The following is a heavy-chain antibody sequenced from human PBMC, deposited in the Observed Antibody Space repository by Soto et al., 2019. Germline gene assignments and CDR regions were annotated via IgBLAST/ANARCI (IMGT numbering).Heavy chain of an antibody. CDR3: ARGISSSWVR. Sequence: QVQLQQWGAGLLKPSETLSLTCAVYGGSFSGYYWSWIRQPPGKGLEWIGEINHSGRTNYNPSLKSRVPLSVNSAKNPVSLKLSSVTAADTAVYYCARGISSSWVRWGQGTLVTVSS. D-gene: IGHD6-13*01. J-gene: IGHJ4*02. CDR1: GGSFSGYY. CDR2: INHSGRT. V-gene: IGHV4-34*01.